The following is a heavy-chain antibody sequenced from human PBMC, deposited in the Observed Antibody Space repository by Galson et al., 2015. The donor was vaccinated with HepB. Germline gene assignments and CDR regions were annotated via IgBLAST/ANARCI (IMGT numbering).Heavy chain of an antibody. V-gene: IGHV4-39*01. CDR1: GGSISSSSYY. CDR2: IYYSGST. J-gene: IGHJ4*02. Sequence: ETLSLTCTVSGGSISSSSYYWGWIRQPPGKGLEWIGSIYYSGSTYYNPSLKSRVTISVDTSKNQFSLKLSSVTAADTAVYYCARHWAERTTPLYYFDYWGQGTLVTVSS. CDR3: ARHWAERTTPLYYFDY. D-gene: IGHD4-11*01.